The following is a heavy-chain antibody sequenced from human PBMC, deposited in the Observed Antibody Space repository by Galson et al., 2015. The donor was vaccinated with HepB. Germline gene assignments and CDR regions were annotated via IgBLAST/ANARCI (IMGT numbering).Heavy chain of an antibody. V-gene: IGHV3-48*02. CDR1: GFTLSTYS. CDR3: TRDYGGNYIDY. J-gene: IGHJ4*02. CDR2: ISSSSTTI. D-gene: IGHD4-23*01. Sequence: SLRLSCAASGFTLSTYSMNWVRQAPGKGLEWVSYISSSSTTIYYADSVKGRFTISRDNGKNLLYLQMNSLRDEDTAVYYCTRDYGGNYIDYWGQGTLVTVSS.